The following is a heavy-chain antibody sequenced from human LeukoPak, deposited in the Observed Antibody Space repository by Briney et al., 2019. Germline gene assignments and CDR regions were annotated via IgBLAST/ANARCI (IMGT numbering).Heavy chain of an antibody. V-gene: IGHV4-30-2*01. Sequence: PSKTLSLTCAVSGGSISSGGYSWSWIRQPPGKGLEWIGYIYHSGSTYYNPSLKSRVTISVDRSKNQFSLKLSSVTAADTAVYYCARVADGYNYNYWGQGTLVTVSS. CDR1: GGSISSGGYS. CDR3: ARVADGYNYNY. CDR2: IYHSGST. J-gene: IGHJ4*02. D-gene: IGHD5-24*01.